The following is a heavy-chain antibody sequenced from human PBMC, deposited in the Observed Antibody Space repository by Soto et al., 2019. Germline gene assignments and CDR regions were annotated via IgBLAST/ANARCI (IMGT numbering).Heavy chain of an antibody. CDR2: ISSSSSYI. V-gene: IGHV3-21*01. CDR3: ARQDTAMTYNWFDP. Sequence: EVQLVESGGGLVKPGGSLRLSCAASGFTFSSYSMNWVRQAPGKGLEWVSSISSSSSYIYYADSVKGRFTISRDNAKNSLYLQMNSLRAEDTAEYYCARQDTAMTYNWFDPWGQGTLVTVSS. D-gene: IGHD5-18*01. CDR1: GFTFSSYS. J-gene: IGHJ5*02.